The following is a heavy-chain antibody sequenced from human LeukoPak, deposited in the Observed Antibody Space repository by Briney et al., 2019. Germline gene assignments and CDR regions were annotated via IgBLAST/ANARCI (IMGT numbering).Heavy chain of an antibody. CDR1: GGSISSYY. CDR3: ARGIGGSWPYYYYYGMDV. J-gene: IGHJ6*02. CDR2: IYYSGST. V-gene: IGHV4-59*01. D-gene: IGHD1-26*01. Sequence: SETLSLTCTVSGGSISSYYWSWIRQPPGKGLEWNGYIYYSGSTNYNPSLKSRVTISVDTSKNQFSLKLSSVTAADTAVYYCARGIGGSWPYYYYYGMDVWGQGTTVTVSS.